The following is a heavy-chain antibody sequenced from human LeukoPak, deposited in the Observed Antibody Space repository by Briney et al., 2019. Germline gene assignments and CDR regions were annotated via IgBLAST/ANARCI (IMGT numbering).Heavy chain of an antibody. Sequence: PGRSLRLSCAACGFTFSSYGMHWVRQAPGEGLEWVAVISYDGSNKYYADSVKGRFTISRDNSKNTLYLQMNSLRAEETAVYYCAKGSTWELLLGFNPDYWGQGTLVTVSS. V-gene: IGHV3-30*18. D-gene: IGHD1-26*01. J-gene: IGHJ4*02. CDR1: GFTFSSYG. CDR3: AKGSTWELLLGFNPDY. CDR2: ISYDGSNK.